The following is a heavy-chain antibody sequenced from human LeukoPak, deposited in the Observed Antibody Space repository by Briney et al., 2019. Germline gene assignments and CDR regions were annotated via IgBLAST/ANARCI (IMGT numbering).Heavy chain of an antibody. D-gene: IGHD1-26*01. CDR2: VKEDGSER. CDR1: GFTFSSYW. CDR3: ARLSPSGSSYSHFDY. V-gene: IGHV3-7*01. J-gene: IGHJ4*02. Sequence: PGGSLRLSCAASGFTFSSYWMSWVRQAPGKVLEWVANVKEDGSERNFVDSVRGRFTISRDNAKNSLYLQMNSLRAEDTAVYYCARLSPSGSSYSHFDYWGQGTLVTVSS.